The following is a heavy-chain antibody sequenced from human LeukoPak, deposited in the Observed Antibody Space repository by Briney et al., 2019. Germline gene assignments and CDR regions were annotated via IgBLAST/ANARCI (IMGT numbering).Heavy chain of an antibody. CDR1: GFTFDDYG. V-gene: IGHV3-20*04. CDR3: ARARRGYCSSTSCLKESYYYHYMDV. CDR2: INWKGGST. J-gene: IGHJ6*03. D-gene: IGHD2-2*01. Sequence: GGSLRLSCAASGFTFDDYGMSWVRQAPGKGLEWVSGINWKGGSTVYADSVKGRFTISRDNAKNSLYLQMNSLRAEDTALYYCARARRGYCSSTSCLKESYYYHYMDVWGKGTTVTVSS.